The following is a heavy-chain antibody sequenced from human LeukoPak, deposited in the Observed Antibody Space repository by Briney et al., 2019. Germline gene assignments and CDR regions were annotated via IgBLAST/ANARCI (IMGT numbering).Heavy chain of an antibody. V-gene: IGHV1-24*01. Sequence: ASVNVSCKVSGSMFTELSMHWVRQAPGKGLEGMGGFHPEDGETIYAQKFQGRVTMTEDSSTDTAYMELSSLRSEDTDVYYCAIVLAVGVVDWFDPWGQGTLVTVSS. CDR3: AIVLAVGVVDWFDP. CDR1: GSMFTELS. CDR2: FHPEDGET. D-gene: IGHD6-19*01. J-gene: IGHJ5*02.